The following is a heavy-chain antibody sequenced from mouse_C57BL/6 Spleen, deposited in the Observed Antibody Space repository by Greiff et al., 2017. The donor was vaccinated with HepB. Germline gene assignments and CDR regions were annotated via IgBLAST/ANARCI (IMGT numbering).Heavy chain of an antibody. D-gene: IGHD2-5*01. CDR1: GFTFSSYA. J-gene: IGHJ4*01. V-gene: IGHV5-9-1*02. CDR2: ISSGGDYI. Sequence: EVMLVESGEGLVKPGGSLKLSCAASGFTFSSYAMSWVRQTPEKGLEWVAYISSGGDYIYYADTVKGRFTISRDNARNTLYLQMSSLKSEDTAMYYCTRDSYYSNAMDYWGQGTSVTVSS. CDR3: TRDSYYSNAMDY.